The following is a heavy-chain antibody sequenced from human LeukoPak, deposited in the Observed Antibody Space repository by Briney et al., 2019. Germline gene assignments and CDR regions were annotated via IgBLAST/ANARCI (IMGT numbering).Heavy chain of an antibody. CDR2: IYYSGST. Sequence: PSETLSLTCSVSGDSISGSSYYWGWIRQPPGKGLEWIGYIYYSGSTNYNPSLKSRVTISVDTSKNQFSLKLSSVTAADTAVYYCARETSQKGAHYMDVWGKGTTVTISS. CDR3: ARETSQKGAHYMDV. CDR1: GDSISGSSYY. V-gene: IGHV4-61*01. J-gene: IGHJ6*03. D-gene: IGHD3-16*01.